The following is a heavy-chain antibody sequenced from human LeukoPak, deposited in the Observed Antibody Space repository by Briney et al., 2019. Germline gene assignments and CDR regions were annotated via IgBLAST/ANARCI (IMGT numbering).Heavy chain of an antibody. Sequence: GGSLRLSCAASGFTFSNYDMHWARQAPGKGLEWVTFIRSDGSDKYYADSVKGRFTISRDNSRNTLYLQMNSLRPEDTAVYYCAKEASYGFGELSPNTFDYWGQGTLVTVSS. CDR2: IRSDGSDK. J-gene: IGHJ4*02. V-gene: IGHV3-30*02. CDR1: GFTFSNYD. CDR3: AKEASYGFGELSPNTFDY. D-gene: IGHD3-10*01.